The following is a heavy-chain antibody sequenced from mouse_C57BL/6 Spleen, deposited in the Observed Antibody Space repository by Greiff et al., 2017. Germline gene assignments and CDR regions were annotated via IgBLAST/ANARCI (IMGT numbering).Heavy chain of an antibody. Sequence: EVQLQQSGPGLVKPSQSLSLTCSVTGYSITSGYYWNWIRQFPGNKLEWMGYISYDGSNNYNPSLKNRISITRDTSKNQFFLKLNSVTTEDTATYYCARDGITTVVATDYWGQGTTLTVSS. V-gene: IGHV3-6*01. CDR1: GYSITSGYY. CDR3: ARDGITTVVATDY. J-gene: IGHJ2*01. CDR2: ISYDGSN. D-gene: IGHD1-1*01.